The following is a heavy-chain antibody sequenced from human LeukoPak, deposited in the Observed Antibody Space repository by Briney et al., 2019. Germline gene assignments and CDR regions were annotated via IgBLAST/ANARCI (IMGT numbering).Heavy chain of an antibody. J-gene: IGHJ6*02. V-gene: IGHV3-13*04. CDR1: GFTFITYD. D-gene: IGHD2-15*01. Sequence: GGSLRLSCADPGFTFITYDIHCGRQATGRGVEWVSGIKTAGNTYYPSSVKGRFTISREDAKSSFYLQMNSLRAGDTAVYYCARGDCSGGSCSSMDVWGQGTTVTVSS. CDR3: ARGDCSGGSCSSMDV. CDR2: IKTAGNT.